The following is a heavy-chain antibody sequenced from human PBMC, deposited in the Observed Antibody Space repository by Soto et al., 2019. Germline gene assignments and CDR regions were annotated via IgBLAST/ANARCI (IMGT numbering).Heavy chain of an antibody. CDR2: IYYSGST. CDR1: GGSVSSGSYY. J-gene: IGHJ6*02. D-gene: IGHD3-22*01. CDR3: ARDAYYYDSSGYYPGSYYYYGMDV. Sequence: SETLSLTCTVSGGSVSSGSYYWSWIRQPPGKGLEWIGYIYYSGSTNYNPSLKSRVTISVDTSKNQFSLKLSSVTAADTAVYYCARDAYYYDSSGYYPGSYYYYGMDVWGQGTTVTVSS. V-gene: IGHV4-61*01.